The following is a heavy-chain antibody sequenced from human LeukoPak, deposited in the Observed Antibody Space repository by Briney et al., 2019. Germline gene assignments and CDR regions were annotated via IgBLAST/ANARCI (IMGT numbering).Heavy chain of an antibody. CDR1: GFTFSSYA. Sequence: GGSLRLSCAASGFTFSSYAMSWVRQAPGKGLEWVSAISGSGGSTYYADSVKGRFTISRDNSKNTLYLQMNSLRAEDTAVYYCAKDLSSSWRGLIDAFDIWGQGTMVTVSS. D-gene: IGHD6-13*01. V-gene: IGHV3-23*01. CDR3: AKDLSSSWRGLIDAFDI. CDR2: ISGSGGST. J-gene: IGHJ3*02.